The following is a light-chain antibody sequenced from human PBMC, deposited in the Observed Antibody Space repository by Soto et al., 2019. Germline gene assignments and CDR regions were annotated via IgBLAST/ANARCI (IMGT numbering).Light chain of an antibody. V-gene: IGLV4-69*01. CDR3: QTWGTGIQV. J-gene: IGLJ2*01. CDR1: SGHSSYA. CDR2: LNSDGSH. Sequence: QLVLTQSPSASASLGASVKLTCTLSSGHSSYAIAWHQQQPEKGPRYLMKLNSDGSHSQGDGIPDRFSGSSSGAERYLTISRLQSEDEADYYCQTWGTGIQVFGGGTQLTVL.